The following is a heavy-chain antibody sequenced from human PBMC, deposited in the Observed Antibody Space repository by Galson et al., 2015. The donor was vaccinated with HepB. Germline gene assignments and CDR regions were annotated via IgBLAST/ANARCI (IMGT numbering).Heavy chain of an antibody. D-gene: IGHD5-18*01. J-gene: IGHJ4*02. CDR1: GGSISSGAHY. CDR2: IYYSGST. CDR3: ARTETRGYRPAFFDY. Sequence: TLSLTCTVSGGSISSGAHYWSWIRQHPGKGLEWIGYIYYSGSTSYNPSLKSRVTISVDTSKNHFSLRLSSVTAADTAVYYCARTETRGYRPAFFDYWGQGILVTVSS. V-gene: IGHV4-31*03.